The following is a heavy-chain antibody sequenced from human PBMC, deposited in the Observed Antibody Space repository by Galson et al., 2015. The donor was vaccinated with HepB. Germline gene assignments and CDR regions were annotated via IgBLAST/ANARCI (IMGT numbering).Heavy chain of an antibody. CDR3: ARLRYAYDY. V-gene: IGHV4-39*01. D-gene: IGHD5-18*01. Sequence: ETLSLTCTVSGGSISSSSYYWGWIRQPPGKGLEWIGSIYYSGSTYYNPSLKSRVTISVDTSKNQFSLKLSSVTAADTAVYYCARLRYAYDYWGQGTLVTVSS. J-gene: IGHJ4*02. CDR1: GGSISSSSYY. CDR2: IYYSGST.